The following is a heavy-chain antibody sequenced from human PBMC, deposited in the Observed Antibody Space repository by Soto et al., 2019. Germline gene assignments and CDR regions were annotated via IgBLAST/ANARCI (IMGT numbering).Heavy chain of an antibody. J-gene: IGHJ4*02. V-gene: IGHV3-23*01. Sequence: WGSLRLSCAASGFTFISYAIIFFRHSPGKGLEWVSAIRGSGGSTYYADSVKGRFTISRDNSKNTLYLQMNSLRAEDTAVYYCAKGYFDWPYHYFDYWGQGTLVTVSS. CDR3: AKGYFDWPYHYFDY. D-gene: IGHD3-9*01. CDR1: GFTFISYA. CDR2: IRGSGGST.